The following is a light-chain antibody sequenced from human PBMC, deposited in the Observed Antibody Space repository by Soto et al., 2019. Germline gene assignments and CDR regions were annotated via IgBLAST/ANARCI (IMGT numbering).Light chain of an antibody. CDR3: QQYKNWPPA. CDR2: GAA. Sequence: EIVMTQSPATLSVSPGERGTLSCKASQSVSSNLAWYQQKPGQAPRLLIYGAATRATGIPARFSGSGSGTEFTLTISSLQSEDFAVYYCQQYKNWPPAFGPGTKVDFK. J-gene: IGKJ3*01. CDR1: QSVSSN. V-gene: IGKV3-15*01.